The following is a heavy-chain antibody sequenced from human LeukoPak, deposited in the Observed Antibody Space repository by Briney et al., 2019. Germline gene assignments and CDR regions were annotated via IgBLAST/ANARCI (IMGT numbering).Heavy chain of an antibody. CDR1: GFTFSSYS. V-gene: IGHV3-21*01. CDR2: ISSSSSYI. D-gene: IGHD2-2*01. Sequence: PGGSLRLSCAASGFTFSSYSMNWVRQAPGKGLEWVSSISSSSSYIYYADSVKGRFTISRDNAKNSLYLQMNSLRAEDTAVYYCASGGSYCSSTSCYAEYYFDYWGQGTLVTVSS. J-gene: IGHJ4*02. CDR3: ASGGSYCSSTSCYAEYYFDY.